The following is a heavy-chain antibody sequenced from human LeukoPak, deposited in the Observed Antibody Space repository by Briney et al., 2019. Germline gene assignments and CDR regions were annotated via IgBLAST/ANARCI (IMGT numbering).Heavy chain of an antibody. CDR3: ASRYCSSTSCYGDAFDI. V-gene: IGHV1-69*04. D-gene: IGHD2-2*01. CDR1: GGTFSSYA. CDR2: IIPILGIA. J-gene: IGHJ3*02. Sequence: GASVKVSCKASGGTFSSYAISWVRQAPGQGLEWMGRIIPILGIANYAQKFQGRVTITADKSTSTAYMELSSLRSEDTAVYYCASRYCSSTSCYGDAFDIRGQGTMVTVSS.